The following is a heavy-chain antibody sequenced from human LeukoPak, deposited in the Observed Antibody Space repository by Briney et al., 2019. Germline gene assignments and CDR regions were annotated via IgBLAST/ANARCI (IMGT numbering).Heavy chain of an antibody. CDR3: ARDRRFLGGYYYYYMDV. J-gene: IGHJ6*03. Sequence: PSETLSLTCTVSSGSISSYYWSWIRQPPGKGLEWIGYIYYSGSTNYNPSLKSRVTISVDTSKNQFSLKLSSVTAADTAVYYCARDRRFLGGYYYYYMDVWGKGTTVTVSS. D-gene: IGHD3-3*01. CDR1: SGSISSYY. CDR2: IYYSGST. V-gene: IGHV4-59*01.